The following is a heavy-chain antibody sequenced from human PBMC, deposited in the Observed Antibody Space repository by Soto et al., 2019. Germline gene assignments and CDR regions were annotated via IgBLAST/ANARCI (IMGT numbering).Heavy chain of an antibody. D-gene: IGHD6-6*01. Sequence: LGGSLRLSCAASGFPFSDYYLSWIRQAPGKGLEWVSFMSHSARTIYYADFVKGRFTISRDNAKNSLYLQLNGLRAGDSAMYYSVRARSSLKLSFMDVCGQGTTVTVCS. J-gene: IGHJ6*02. CDR2: MSHSARTI. CDR1: GFPFSDYY. CDR3: VRARSSLKLSFMDV. V-gene: IGHV3-11*01.